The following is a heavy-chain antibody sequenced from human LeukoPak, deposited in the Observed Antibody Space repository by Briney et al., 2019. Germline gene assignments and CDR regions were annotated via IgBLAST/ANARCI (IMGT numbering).Heavy chain of an antibody. J-gene: IGHJ4*02. CDR2: IKQDGSEK. Sequence: PGGSLRLSCTASGFTFSNYWMTWVRQAPGKGLEWVASIKQDGSEKQYVGSVRGRFTISRDNAKHVLDLQMDSLTAEDTALYYCAKDINYFPSDYWGQGTLVTVSS. CDR1: GFTFSNYW. D-gene: IGHD3-10*01. CDR3: AKDINYFPSDY. V-gene: IGHV3-7*01.